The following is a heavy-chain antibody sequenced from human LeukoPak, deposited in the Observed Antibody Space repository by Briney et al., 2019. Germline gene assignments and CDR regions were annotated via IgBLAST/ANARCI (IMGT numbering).Heavy chain of an antibody. Sequence: GGSLRLSCAASGFTFSSYSMNWVRQAPGKGLEWVSSISSSSSYIYYADSVKGRFTISRDNSKNTLYLQMNSLRAEDTAVYYCAKDRNYSPSDGFEIWGQGTMVAVSS. CDR1: GFTFSSYS. CDR3: AKDRNYSPSDGFEI. CDR2: ISSSSSYI. J-gene: IGHJ3*02. D-gene: IGHD2-15*01. V-gene: IGHV3-21*01.